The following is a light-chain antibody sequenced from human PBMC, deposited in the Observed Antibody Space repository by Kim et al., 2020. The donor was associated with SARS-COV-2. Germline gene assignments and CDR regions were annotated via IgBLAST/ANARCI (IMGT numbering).Light chain of an antibody. J-gene: IGKJ4*01. CDR1: QSIGTW. V-gene: IGKV1-5*03. CDR3: QQYNRSPGLT. Sequence: DIQMTQSPSTLSVSVGDRVTIICRASQSIGTWLAWYQQKPGKAPRLLIYEASNLDSGVPSRFSGSGSGTEFTLTISSLQTDDFATYYCQQYNRSPGLTFGGGTKVDIK. CDR2: EAS.